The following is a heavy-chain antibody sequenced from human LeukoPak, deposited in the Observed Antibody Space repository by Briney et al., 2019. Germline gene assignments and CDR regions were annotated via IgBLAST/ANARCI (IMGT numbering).Heavy chain of an antibody. J-gene: IGHJ4*02. CDR3: AKPWDSSGSIDY. Sequence: GSLRLSCAASGFTFSSYSMNWVRQAPGKGLEWVSSISSSSSYIYYADSVKGRLTISGDNAKNTLYLQMHSLRAEDTAVYYCAKPWDSSGSIDYWGQGTLVTVSS. CDR1: GFTFSSYS. CDR2: ISSSSSYI. D-gene: IGHD3-22*01. V-gene: IGHV3-21*01.